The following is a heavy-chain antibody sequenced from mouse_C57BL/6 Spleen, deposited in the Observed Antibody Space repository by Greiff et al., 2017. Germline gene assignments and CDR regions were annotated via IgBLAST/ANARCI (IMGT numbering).Heavy chain of an antibody. CDR3: ARWAQATDY. D-gene: IGHD3-2*02. V-gene: IGHV1-82*01. CDR2: IYPGDGDT. J-gene: IGHJ2*01. Sequence: QVQLQQSGPELVKPGASVKISCKASGYAFSSSWMNWVKQRPGKGLEWIGRIYPGDGDTNSNGKFKGKATLTADKSSSTAYMQLSSLTSEDSAVYFCARWAQATDYWGQGTTLTVSS. CDR1: GYAFSSSW.